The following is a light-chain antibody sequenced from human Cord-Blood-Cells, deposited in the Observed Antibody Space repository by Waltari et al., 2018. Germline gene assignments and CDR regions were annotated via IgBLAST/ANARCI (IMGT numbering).Light chain of an antibody. J-gene: IGKJ1*01. CDR2: KVY. CDR3: MQGTHWPPT. V-gene: IGKV2-30*02. Sequence: DVVVNPSPLSLPVTLGQPAYISRRSSQSPVHSDGNYLLKWLQQRPGQSPRRLIYKVYSRDSSVADRIGGSGSGTDFTMKSSMVEAEYVGVYYCMQGTHWPPTFGQGTKVEIK. CDR1: QSPVHSDGNYL.